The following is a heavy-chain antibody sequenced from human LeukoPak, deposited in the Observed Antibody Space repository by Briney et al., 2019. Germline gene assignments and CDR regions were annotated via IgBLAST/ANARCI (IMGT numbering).Heavy chain of an antibody. CDR1: GFTFSSYW. J-gene: IGHJ4*02. Sequence: GGSLRLSCAASGFTFSSYWMSGVRQAPGKGREWVANIKQDGSEKYYVDSVKGRFTISRDNSKNTIYLQMNSLRAEDTALYYCAKAAAAPGFDFWGQGTLVTVSS. CDR3: AKAAAAPGFDF. V-gene: IGHV3-7*03. D-gene: IGHD6-13*01. CDR2: IKQDGSEK.